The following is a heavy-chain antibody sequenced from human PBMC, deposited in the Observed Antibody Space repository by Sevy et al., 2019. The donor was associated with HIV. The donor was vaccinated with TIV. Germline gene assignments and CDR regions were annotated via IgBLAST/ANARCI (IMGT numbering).Heavy chain of an antibody. CDR1: GFPFSSYA. CDR3: AKVPEYYYGSAKGYFDS. CDR2: ITANGAYT. Sequence: GGSLRLSCAASGFPFSSYAMGWVRQAPRKGLEWVASITANGAYTFYADSMKGRFSISRDNFRDTLYLQMTSLRAEDTAVYFCAKVPEYYYGSAKGYFDSWGQGTEVTVSS. J-gene: IGHJ4*02. V-gene: IGHV3-23*01. D-gene: IGHD3-10*01.